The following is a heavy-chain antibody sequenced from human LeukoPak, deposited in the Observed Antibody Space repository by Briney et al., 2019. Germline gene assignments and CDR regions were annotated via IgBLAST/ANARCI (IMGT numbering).Heavy chain of an antibody. CDR1: GFTFSSYS. J-gene: IGHJ4*02. V-gene: IGHV3-48*01. CDR3: ARYVTALDY. D-gene: IGHD2-21*02. Sequence: GGSLRLSCAASGFTFSSYSMNWVRQAPGKGLEWVSYISGSSSRIHYAASVKGRFTISRDNAKNSLYLQMNSLRAEDTALYYCARYVTALDYWGQGTLVTVSS. CDR2: ISGSSSRI.